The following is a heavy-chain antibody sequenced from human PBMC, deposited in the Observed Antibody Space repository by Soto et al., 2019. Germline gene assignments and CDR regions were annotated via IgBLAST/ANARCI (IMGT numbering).Heavy chain of an antibody. CDR2: MFYGGST. CDR3: AREGGSLNWFDP. Sequence: LRLSCAASGFTVSTNYMTWVRQAPGKGLEWVSVMFYGGSTYYAASVKGRFTISRDDSKNTLYLQMNSLRDEDTAVYYCAREGGSLNWFDPWGQGTLVTVSS. J-gene: IGHJ5*02. CDR1: GFTVSTNY. D-gene: IGHD1-26*01. V-gene: IGHV3-66*01.